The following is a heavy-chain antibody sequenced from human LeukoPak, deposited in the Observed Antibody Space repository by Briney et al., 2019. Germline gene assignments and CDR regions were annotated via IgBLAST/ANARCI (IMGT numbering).Heavy chain of an antibody. CDR2: ISSSSGYI. CDR3: VRDGIVEARWYFDL. Sequence: PGGSLRLSCAASGFTFSTYSMNWVRQAPGKGLEWVSSISSSSGYIYYADSVKGRFTNSRDNAKNSLYLQMNSLRAEDTAVYYCVRDGIVEARWYFDLWGRGTLVTVSS. CDR1: GFTFSTYS. V-gene: IGHV3-21*01. J-gene: IGHJ2*01. D-gene: IGHD1-26*01.